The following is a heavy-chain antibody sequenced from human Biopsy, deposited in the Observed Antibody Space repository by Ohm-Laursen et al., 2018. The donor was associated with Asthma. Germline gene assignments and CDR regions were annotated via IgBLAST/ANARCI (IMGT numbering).Heavy chain of an antibody. D-gene: IGHD2-2*01. Sequence: SVKVSYKSLGGTFNTHVIGWVRQAPGQGLEWMGGINSVFGTTTYPQKFQDRVTITADDSTSTVYMELSSLRSEDTAVYYCARKAGSCISRTCYSLDFWGQGTLVTVSS. V-gene: IGHV1-69*13. CDR2: INSVFGTT. CDR3: ARKAGSCISRTCYSLDF. CDR1: GGTFNTHV. J-gene: IGHJ4*02.